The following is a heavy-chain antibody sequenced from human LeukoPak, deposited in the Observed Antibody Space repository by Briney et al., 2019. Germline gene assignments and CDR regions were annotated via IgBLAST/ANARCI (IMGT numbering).Heavy chain of an antibody. V-gene: IGHV3-30*04. CDR1: GFTFSSHA. CDR2: ISSDGSYK. D-gene: IGHD5-18*01. J-gene: IGHJ4*02. CDR3: ARQYISGQWYFDY. Sequence: GGSLRLSCAASGFTFSSHALHWVRQAPGKGLEWVAVISSDGSYKYYADSVKGRFTISRDSSKNTLYLQMNSLIPEDTAVYYCARQYISGQWYFDYWGQGTLVTVSS.